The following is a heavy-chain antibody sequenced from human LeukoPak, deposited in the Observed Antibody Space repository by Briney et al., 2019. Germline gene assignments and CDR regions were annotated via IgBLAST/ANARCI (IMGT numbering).Heavy chain of an antibody. CDR3: ARDLSSTSNWEFDY. D-gene: IGHD1-26*01. J-gene: IGHJ4*02. CDR2: INPNSGGT. V-gene: IGHV1-2*06. CDR1: GYSFAGYF. Sequence: ASVEVSCKTSGYSFAGYFIHWVRQAPGQGLQRMGRINPNSGGTEYEQSFQGRVTMTRDTSISTAYVEVSTLISDDTAVYYCARDLSSTSNWEFDYWGQGTLVTVSS.